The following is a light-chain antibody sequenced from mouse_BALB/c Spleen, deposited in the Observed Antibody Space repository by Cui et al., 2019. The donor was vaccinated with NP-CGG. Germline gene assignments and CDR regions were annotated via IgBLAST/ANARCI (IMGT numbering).Light chain of an antibody. CDR1: TGAVTTSNY. CDR2: GTN. Sequence: QAVLTPHSALTTSPGEKVTLTCRSSTGAVTTSNYANWVQEKPDHLFTGLIGGTNNRAPGVPARFSGSLIGDKAALTITGAQTEEEAIYFCTLWYSNHWVFGGGTKLTVL. V-gene: IGLV1*01. J-gene: IGLJ1*01. CDR3: TLWYSNHWV.